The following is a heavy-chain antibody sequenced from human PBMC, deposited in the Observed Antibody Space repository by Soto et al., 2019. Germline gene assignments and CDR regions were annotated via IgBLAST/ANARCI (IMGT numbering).Heavy chain of an antibody. CDR2: INPSGGRT. Sequence: ASVKVSCKASGYILSSYNMHWVRQAPGQSLEWMGIINPSGGRTSYAQKFQDRVTMTRDTSTNTVYMELSSLRSDDTAVYYCARTYCAADCPRRDFDYWGQGTLVTVSS. D-gene: IGHD2-21*02. V-gene: IGHV1-46*01. J-gene: IGHJ4*02. CDR3: ARTYCAADCPRRDFDY. CDR1: GYILSSYN.